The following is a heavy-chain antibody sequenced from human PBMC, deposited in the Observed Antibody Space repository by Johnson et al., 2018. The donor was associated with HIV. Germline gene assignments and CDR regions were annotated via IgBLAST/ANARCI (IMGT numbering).Heavy chain of an antibody. Sequence: QMLLVESGGGVVQPGGSLRLSCAASGFTFADYGMHWVRQPPGKGLEWVAFIAHDESITYYVDSVKGRFTISRDNAKNSLYLQMNSLRADDTAVYYCARDRNYYDSSAQGAFDIWGQGTMVTVSS. CDR3: ARDRNYYDSSAQGAFDI. CDR2: IAHDESIT. CDR1: GFTFADYG. D-gene: IGHD3-22*01. V-gene: IGHV3-33*05. J-gene: IGHJ3*02.